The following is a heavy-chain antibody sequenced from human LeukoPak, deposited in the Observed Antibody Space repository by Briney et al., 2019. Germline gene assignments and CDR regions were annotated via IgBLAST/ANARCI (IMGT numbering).Heavy chain of an antibody. Sequence: GGSLRLSCAASGFTFDDYGMSWVRQAPGKGLEWVSGINWNGGSTGYADSVKGRFTISRDNAKNSLYLPMNSLRAEDTALYYCARDSSSLEIDYWGQGTLVTVSS. CDR2: INWNGGST. J-gene: IGHJ4*02. CDR3: ARDSSSLEIDY. D-gene: IGHD6-13*01. CDR1: GFTFDDYG. V-gene: IGHV3-20*04.